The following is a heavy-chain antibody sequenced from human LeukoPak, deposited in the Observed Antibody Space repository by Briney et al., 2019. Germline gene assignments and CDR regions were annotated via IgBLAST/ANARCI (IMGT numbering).Heavy chain of an antibody. D-gene: IGHD2-8*01. J-gene: IGHJ4*02. Sequence: PSETLSLTCTVSGYSISSDYYWGWIRQPPGKGLEWIGTIYHSGSTYYNPSLKSRVTISVDTSKNQFSLKLSSVTAADTAVYYCARDSYCTNGVCYRFDYWGQGTLVTVSS. V-gene: IGHV4-38-2*02. CDR2: IYHSGST. CDR3: ARDSYCTNGVCYRFDY. CDR1: GYSISSDYY.